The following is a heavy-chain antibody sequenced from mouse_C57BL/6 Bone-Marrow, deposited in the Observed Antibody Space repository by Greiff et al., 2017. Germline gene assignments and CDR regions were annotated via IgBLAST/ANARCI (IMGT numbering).Heavy chain of an antibody. CDR2: INPGSGGT. CDR3: ARSGYYGSSG. CDR1: GYAFTNYL. J-gene: IGHJ3*01. Sequence: QVQLKESGAELVRPGTSVKVSCKASGYAFTNYLIEWVKQRPGQGLAWIGVINPGSGGTNYNEKFKGKATLTADKSSSTAYMQLSSLKSEDSAVYFCARSGYYGSSGWGQGTLVTVSA. V-gene: IGHV1-54*01. D-gene: IGHD1-1*01.